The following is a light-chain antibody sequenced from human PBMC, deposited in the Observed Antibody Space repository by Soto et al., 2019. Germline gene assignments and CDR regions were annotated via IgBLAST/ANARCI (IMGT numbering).Light chain of an antibody. J-gene: IGLJ1*01. V-gene: IGLV2-14*01. CDR3: SSYTSISNLV. Sequence: QSALTQPASVSGSPGQSITISCTGTSSDVGGYNYVSWYQQHPGKAPKLMIYEVSNRPSGVSNRFSGSKSGNTASLTISGLPVEDEADYYCSSYTSISNLVFGTGTKIAVL. CDR2: EVS. CDR1: SSDVGGYNY.